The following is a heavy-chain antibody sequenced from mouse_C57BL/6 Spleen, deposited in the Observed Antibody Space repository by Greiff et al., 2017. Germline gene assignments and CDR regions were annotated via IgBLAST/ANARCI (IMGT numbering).Heavy chain of an antibody. Sequence: EVQRVESGGGLVKPGGSLKLSCAASGFTFSSYAMSWVRQTPEKRLEWVATISDGGSYTYYPDNVKGRFTISRDNAKNNLYLQMSHLKSEDTAMYYCAREELRRSYFDYWGQGTTLTVSS. CDR1: GFTFSSYA. CDR3: AREELRRSYFDY. D-gene: IGHD2-12*01. V-gene: IGHV5-4*01. CDR2: ISDGGSYT. J-gene: IGHJ2*01.